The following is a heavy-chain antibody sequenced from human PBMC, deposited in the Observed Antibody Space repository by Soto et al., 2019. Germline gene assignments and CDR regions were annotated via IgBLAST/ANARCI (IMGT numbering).Heavy chain of an antibody. Sequence: PSETLSLTCAVSGDSINSGYYWSWIRQPPGKGLEWIGEINHSGSTNYNPSLKSRVTISVDTSKNQFSLKLSSVTAADTAVYYCARVSGIYYYGMDVWGQGTTVTVSS. D-gene: IGHD3-10*01. CDR1: GDSINSGYY. CDR2: INHSGST. J-gene: IGHJ6*02. CDR3: ARVSGIYYYGMDV. V-gene: IGHV4-34*01.